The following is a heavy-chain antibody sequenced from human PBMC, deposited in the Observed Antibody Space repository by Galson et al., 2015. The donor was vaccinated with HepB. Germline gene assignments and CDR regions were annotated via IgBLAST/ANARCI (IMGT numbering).Heavy chain of an antibody. Sequence: SVKVSCKASEYTFAGHYLHWVRQAPGQGLEWMGWISPGGGGTHYAQKFQGGVTMTRDTSRDTSISTVYMELSSLKSDDTAVYYCARDNNWGPDYWGQGTLVTVSS. J-gene: IGHJ4*02. V-gene: IGHV1-2*02. CDR1: EYTFAGHY. D-gene: IGHD7-27*01. CDR3: ARDNNWGPDY. CDR2: ISPGGGGT.